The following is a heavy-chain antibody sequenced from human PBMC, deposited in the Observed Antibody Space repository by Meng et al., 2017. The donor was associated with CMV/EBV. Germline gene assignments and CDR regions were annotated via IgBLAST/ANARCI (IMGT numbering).Heavy chain of an antibody. CDR3: AKGQVSLSSGMDV. J-gene: IGHJ6*02. CDR2: IRYDGSNK. V-gene: IGHV3-30*02. Sequence: GGSLRLSCAASGFTFSSYGMHWVRQAPGKGLEWVAVIRYDGSNKYYADSVKGRFTISRDNSKNTLYLQMNSLRAEDTAVYYCAKGQVSLSSGMDVWGQGTTVTVSS. D-gene: IGHD6-6*01. CDR1: GFTFSSYG.